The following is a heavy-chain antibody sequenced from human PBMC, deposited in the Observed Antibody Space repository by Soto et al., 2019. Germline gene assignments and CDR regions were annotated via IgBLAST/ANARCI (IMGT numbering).Heavy chain of an antibody. J-gene: IGHJ4*02. Sequence: QVQLVQSGAEVRQPASSVTVSCKTSGGTFRSYAISWVRQAPGQGLEWMGGIVPIVDTSTYAQKFQGRVTITADESTSTAYMELSSLRSDDTAIYYCVRVVAIPGYPDNWGQGTLVTVSS. CDR1: GGTFRSYA. D-gene: IGHD5-12*01. CDR3: VRVVAIPGYPDN. CDR2: IVPIVDTS. V-gene: IGHV1-69*12.